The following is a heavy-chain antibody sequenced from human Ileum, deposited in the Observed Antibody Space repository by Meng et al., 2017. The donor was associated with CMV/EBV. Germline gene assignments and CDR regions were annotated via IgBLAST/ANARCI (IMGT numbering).Heavy chain of an antibody. D-gene: IGHD4/OR15-4a*01. J-gene: IGHJ4*02. CDR1: GFTFSSYA. CDR2: ISYDGSNK. CDR3: ARGLWWLDY. V-gene: IGHV3-30*04. Sequence: LSCAASGFTFSSYAMHWVRQAPGKGLEWVAVISYDGSNKYYADSVKGRFTISRDNSKNTLYLQMNSLRAEDTAVYYCARGLWWLDYWGQGTLVTVSS.